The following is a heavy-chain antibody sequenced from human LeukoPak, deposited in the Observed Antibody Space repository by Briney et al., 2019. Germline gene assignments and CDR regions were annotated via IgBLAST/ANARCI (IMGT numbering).Heavy chain of an antibody. CDR2: IHPSGGST. CDR3: ARGGITMMEDY. CDR1: GYTFTTYY. V-gene: IGHV1-46*01. Sequence: ASVKVSCKASGYTFTTYYLHWVRQAPGQGLEWMGLIHPSGGSTSYAQKFQGRVTITADKSTSTAYMELSSLRSEDTAVYYCARGGITMMEDYWGQGTLVTVSS. D-gene: IGHD3-22*01. J-gene: IGHJ4*02.